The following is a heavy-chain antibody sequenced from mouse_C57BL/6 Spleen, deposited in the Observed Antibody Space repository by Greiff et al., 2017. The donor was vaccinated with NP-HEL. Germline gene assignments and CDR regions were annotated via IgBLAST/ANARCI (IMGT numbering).Heavy chain of an antibody. J-gene: IGHJ1*03. CDR3: ARRELWYFDV. CDR2: IDPSDSYT. CDR1: GYTFTSYW. Sequence: QVQLQQSGAELVMPGASVKLSCKASGYTFTSYWMHWVKQRPGQGLEWIGEIDPSDSYTNYNQKFKGKSTLTVDKSSSTAYMQLSSLTSEDSAVYYCARRELWYFDVWGTGTTVTVSS. V-gene: IGHV1-69*01.